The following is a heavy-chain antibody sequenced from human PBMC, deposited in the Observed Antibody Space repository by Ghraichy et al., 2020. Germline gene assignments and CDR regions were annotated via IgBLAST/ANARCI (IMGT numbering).Heavy chain of an antibody. V-gene: IGHV3-48*01. CDR3: ARNYGYNGIDY. J-gene: IGHJ4*02. CDR1: GFTFSSYS. Sequence: GESLNISCAASGFTFSSYSMNWVRQAPGKGLEWVSYISSSSSTIYYADSVKGRFTISRDNAKNSLYLQMKSRRAEDTAVYYCARNYGYNGIDYWGRGTLVSVPS. D-gene: IGHD5-24*01. CDR2: ISSSSSTI.